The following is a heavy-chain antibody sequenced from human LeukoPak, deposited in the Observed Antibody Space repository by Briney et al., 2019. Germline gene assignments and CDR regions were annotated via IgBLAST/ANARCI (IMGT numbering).Heavy chain of an antibody. D-gene: IGHD6-13*01. Sequence: GGSLRLSCAASGFTFSSYAMSWVRQAPGKGLEWVSAISGSGGSTYYADSVKGRFTISRDNSKNTLYLQMNSLRAEDTAVYYCAKDNKKGSSWYYFDYWGQGTLVTVSS. V-gene: IGHV3-23*01. CDR1: GFTFSSYA. J-gene: IGHJ4*02. CDR3: AKDNKKGSSWYYFDY. CDR2: ISGSGGST.